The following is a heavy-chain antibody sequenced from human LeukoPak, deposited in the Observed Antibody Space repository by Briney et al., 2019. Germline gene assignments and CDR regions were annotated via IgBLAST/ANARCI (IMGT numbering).Heavy chain of an antibody. CDR1: AFTFSDYS. Sequence: GGSLRLSCAASAFTFSDYSMNWVRQAPGKGLEWISYISGRSSTIYYADSVRGRFTISRDNAKDSMYLQMNSLRAEDTAVYYCARDRLTSGSYFFDYWGQGTLVTVSS. CDR2: ISGRSSTI. J-gene: IGHJ4*02. V-gene: IGHV3-48*01. CDR3: ARDRLTSGSYFFDY. D-gene: IGHD1-26*01.